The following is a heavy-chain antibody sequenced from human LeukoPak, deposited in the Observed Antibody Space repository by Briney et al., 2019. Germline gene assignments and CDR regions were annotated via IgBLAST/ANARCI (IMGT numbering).Heavy chain of an antibody. Sequence: GASVKVSCKASGYTFTGYYMHWVRQAPGQGLEWMGRINPNSGGTNYAQKFQGRVTMTRGTSISTAYMELSRLRSDDTAVYYCARGPKLGVADESYGMDVWGQGTTVTVSS. CDR1: GYTFTGYY. D-gene: IGHD6-19*01. V-gene: IGHV1-2*06. CDR3: ARGPKLGVADESYGMDV. J-gene: IGHJ6*02. CDR2: INPNSGGT.